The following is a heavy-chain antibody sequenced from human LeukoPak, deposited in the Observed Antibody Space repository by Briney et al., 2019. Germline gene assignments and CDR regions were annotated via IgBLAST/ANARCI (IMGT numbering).Heavy chain of an antibody. V-gene: IGHV1-8*01. D-gene: IGHD6-13*01. CDR1: GYTFTSYD. CDR2: MNPNSGNT. J-gene: IGHJ4*02. CDR3: ARGRAAAVDY. Sequence: PRASVKVSCTASGYTFTSYDINWVRQATGQGLEWMGWMNPNSGNTGYAQKFQGRVTMTRNTSISTAYMELSSLRSEDTAVYYCARGRAAAVDYWGQGTLVTVSS.